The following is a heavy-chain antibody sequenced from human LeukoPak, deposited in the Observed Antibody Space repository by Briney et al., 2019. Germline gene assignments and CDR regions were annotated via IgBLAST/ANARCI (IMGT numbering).Heavy chain of an antibody. CDR3: TTDRYYDNSELQFQH. CDR1: GSTLNNAW. V-gene: IGHV3-15*01. D-gene: IGHD3-22*01. CDR2: IKRETDGGTI. Sequence: GGSLRLSCAASGSTLNNAWMSWVRQAPGKGLEWLGRIKRETDGGTIDYAAPVKGRFTISRDDSRNTLYPQMDSLKIEDTAVYYCTTDRYYDNSELQFQHWGQGTLVTVSS. J-gene: IGHJ1*01.